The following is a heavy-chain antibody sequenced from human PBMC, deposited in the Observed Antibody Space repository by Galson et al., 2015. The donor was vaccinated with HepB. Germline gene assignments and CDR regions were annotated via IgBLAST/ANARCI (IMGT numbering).Heavy chain of an antibody. Sequence: SVKVSCKASGDNFSSYAISWVRQAPGQGLEWMGGVIPIFAKAKYALKFQGRVTITADKSTNTAFMELSSLRSEDTTVYYCASANDFWSGYRDAGTSRWCDSWGQGTLVTVSS. CDR2: VIPIFAKA. D-gene: IGHD3-3*01. V-gene: IGHV1-69*06. CDR3: ASANDFWSGYRDAGTSRWCDS. CDR1: GDNFSSYA. J-gene: IGHJ5*01.